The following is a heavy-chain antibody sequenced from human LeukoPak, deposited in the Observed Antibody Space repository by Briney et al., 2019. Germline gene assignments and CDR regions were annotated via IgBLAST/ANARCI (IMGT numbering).Heavy chain of an antibody. J-gene: IGHJ4*02. D-gene: IGHD3-10*01. CDR1: GYSISSGYY. V-gene: IGHV4-38-2*02. CDR2: IYHSGST. CDR3: ARGDYYGSGSYSYFDY. Sequence: PSETLSLTCTVSGYSISSGYYWGWIRQPPGKGLEWIGSIYHSGSTYYNPSLKSRVTISVDTSKNQFSLKLSSVTAADTAVYYCARGDYYGSGSYSYFDYWGQGTLVTVSS.